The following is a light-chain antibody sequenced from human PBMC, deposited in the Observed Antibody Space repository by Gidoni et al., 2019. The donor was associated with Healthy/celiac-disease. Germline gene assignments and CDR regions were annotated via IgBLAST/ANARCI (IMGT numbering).Light chain of an antibody. Sequence: SYELTQPPSVAVSPGQTARITCSGDALRKKYAYWYQQKSGQAPVLVIYEDSKRTSGIHERFSGSSSGTMATLTISGAQVEDEADYYCYSTDSSGNHRGVFGTGTKVTVL. CDR3: YSTDSSGNHRGV. V-gene: IGLV3-10*01. CDR2: EDS. J-gene: IGLJ1*01. CDR1: ALRKKY.